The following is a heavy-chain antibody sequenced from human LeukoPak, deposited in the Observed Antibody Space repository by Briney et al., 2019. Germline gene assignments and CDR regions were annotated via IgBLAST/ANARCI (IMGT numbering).Heavy chain of an antibody. CDR3: AKGGESSGYYGGPDY. Sequence: GGSLRLSCAASGFTFSSYAMNWVRQAPGKGLEWVSGISGGGGSTYYADSVKGRFTISRDNSKNTLYLQMNSLRAEDTAVYYCAKGGESSGYYGGPDYWGQGILVTVS. CDR2: ISGGGGST. CDR1: GFTFSSYA. D-gene: IGHD3-22*01. J-gene: IGHJ4*02. V-gene: IGHV3-23*01.